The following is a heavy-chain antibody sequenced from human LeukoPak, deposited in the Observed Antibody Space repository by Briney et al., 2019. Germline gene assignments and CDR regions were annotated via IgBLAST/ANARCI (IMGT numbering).Heavy chain of an antibody. CDR1: GGSFSGYY. Sequence: TSETLSLTCAVYGGSFSGYYWSWIRQPPGKGLEWIGEINHSGSTNYNPSLKSRVTISVDTSKNQFSLKLSSVTAADTAVYYCARSSYRGNFDHWGQGTLVTVSS. CDR3: ARSSYRGNFDH. CDR2: INHSGST. J-gene: IGHJ4*02. V-gene: IGHV4-34*01. D-gene: IGHD3-16*01.